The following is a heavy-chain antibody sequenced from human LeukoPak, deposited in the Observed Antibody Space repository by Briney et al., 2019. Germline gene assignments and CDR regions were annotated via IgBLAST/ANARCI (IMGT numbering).Heavy chain of an antibody. Sequence: SETLSLTCAVYGGSFSGYYWSWIRQPPGKGLEWIGEIDHSGSTNYNPSLKSRVTISVDTSKNQFSLKLSSVTAADTAVYYCAREGSTRAHYYYMDVWGKGTTVTVSS. CDR3: AREGSTRAHYYYMDV. J-gene: IGHJ6*03. V-gene: IGHV4-34*01. CDR2: IDHSGST. D-gene: IGHD2-2*01. CDR1: GGSFSGYY.